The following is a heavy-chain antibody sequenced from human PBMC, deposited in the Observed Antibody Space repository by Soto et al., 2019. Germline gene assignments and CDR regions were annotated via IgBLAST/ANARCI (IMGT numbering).Heavy chain of an antibody. J-gene: IGHJ4*02. V-gene: IGHV2-5*01. CDR1: GFSLTTSGVA. Sequence: QITLTESGPTLVTPTQTLTLTCSFSGFSLTTSGVAVGWFRQPPGKAPEWLSLIYGNDDKRYSPSLRNRLLVTGDSSKNQVVLTLADADAADSGTYYCAHRTTSTEDFYFDYWGQGTLVTVSS. CDR3: AHRTTSTEDFYFDY. CDR2: IYGNDDK.